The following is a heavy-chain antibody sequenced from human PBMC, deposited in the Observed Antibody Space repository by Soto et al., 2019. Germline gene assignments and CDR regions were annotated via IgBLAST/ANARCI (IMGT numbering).Heavy chain of an antibody. CDR1: GDSVSSNDAV. CDR3: ARLVGNSWLDH. Sequence: QVQLQQSGPGLVKPSQTLSLTCAISGDSVSSNDAVWNWIRQSPSRGLEWLGRTYYRSIWQTGYAVSVKGRMTINPDASKNQFSLQLNSVTPEDTAMYYCARLVGNSWLDHWGQGTLVTVSA. V-gene: IGHV6-1*01. CDR2: TYYRSIWQT. D-gene: IGHD6-6*01. J-gene: IGHJ5*02.